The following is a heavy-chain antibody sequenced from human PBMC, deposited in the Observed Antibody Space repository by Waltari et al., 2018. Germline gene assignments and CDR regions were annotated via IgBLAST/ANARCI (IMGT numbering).Heavy chain of an antibody. CDR2: IYYSGST. J-gene: IGHJ4*02. V-gene: IGHV4-39*07. CDR3: AREEVGRYFDY. Sequence: QLQLQESGPGLVKPSETLSLTCTVSGGSISSSSYYWGWIRQPPGKGLEWIGSIYYSGSTYYNPSLKSRVTISVDTSKNQFSLKLSSVTAADTAVYYCAREEVGRYFDYWGQGTLVTVSS. D-gene: IGHD3-16*01. CDR1: GGSISSSSYY.